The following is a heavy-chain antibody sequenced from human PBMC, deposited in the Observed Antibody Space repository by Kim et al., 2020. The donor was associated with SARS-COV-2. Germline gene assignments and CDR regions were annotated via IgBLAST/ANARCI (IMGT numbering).Heavy chain of an antibody. CDR3: ARAADHVEMATMNGPAALDI. J-gene: IGHJ3*02. V-gene: IGHV3-30-3*01. CDR1: GFTFSSYA. CDR2: ITYDGGNK. Sequence: GGSLRLSYAASGFTFSSYAMHWVRQAPGKGLEWVSVITYDGGNKYYADSVKGRFTISRDNSKNTLYLQMNSLRAEDTAVYYCARAADHVEMATMNGPAALDIWGQGTMVTVSS. D-gene: IGHD6-13*01.